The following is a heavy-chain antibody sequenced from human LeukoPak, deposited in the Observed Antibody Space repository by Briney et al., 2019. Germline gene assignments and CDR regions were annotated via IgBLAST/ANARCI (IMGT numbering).Heavy chain of an antibody. CDR1: GDSVSSNSAA. J-gene: IGHJ6*03. Sequence: SQTPSLTCAISGDSVSSNSAAWNWIRQSPSRGLEWLGRTYYRSKWYNDYAVSVKSRITINPDTSKNQFSLQLNSVTPEDTAVYYCARGDIAARHRASRGMDVWGKGTTVTISS. V-gene: IGHV6-1*01. D-gene: IGHD6-13*01. CDR3: ARGDIAARHRASRGMDV. CDR2: TYYRSKWYN.